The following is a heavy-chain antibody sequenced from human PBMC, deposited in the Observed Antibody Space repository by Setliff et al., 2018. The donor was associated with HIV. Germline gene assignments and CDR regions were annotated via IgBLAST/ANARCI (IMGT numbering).Heavy chain of an antibody. Sequence: SETLSLTCTVSGYSINSSHFWGWIRQPPGKGLEWVGSIYHSGNTHYNPSLKSRVTISVDTSKNQFSLKLSSVTAADTAVYYCARDKTYCNYSRCSRAGWYFDLWGRGTLVTSPQ. J-gene: IGHJ2*01. CDR2: IYHSGNT. V-gene: IGHV4-38-2*02. CDR3: ARDKTYCNYSRCSRAGWYFDL. D-gene: IGHD2-2*01. CDR1: GYSINSSHF.